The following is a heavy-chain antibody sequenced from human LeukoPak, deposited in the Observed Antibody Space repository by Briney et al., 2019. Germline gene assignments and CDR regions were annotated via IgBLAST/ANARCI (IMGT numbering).Heavy chain of an antibody. CDR1: AASISNYH. V-gene: IGHV4-4*07. CDR3: ARRDISSGWSFDY. J-gene: IGHJ4*02. CDR2: IHTSGST. Sequence: SETLSLTCTVSAASISNYHWSWIRQPAGKGLEWHGQIHTSGSTNYNPPLKSRVTMSIDTPENQLSLTIRSVTAADTAVYYCARRDISSGWSFDYWGQGTLVTVSS. D-gene: IGHD6-19*01.